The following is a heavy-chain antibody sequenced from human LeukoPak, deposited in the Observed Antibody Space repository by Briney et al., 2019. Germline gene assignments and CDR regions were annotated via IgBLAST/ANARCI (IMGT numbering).Heavy chain of an antibody. CDR2: IYYSRST. V-gene: IGHV4-59*01. CDR3: ARDLHGANWFDP. Sequence: SETLSLTCTVSGGSISSYYWSWIRQPPGKGLEWIGYIYYSRSTNYNPSLKSRVTISVDTSKNQFSLKLSSVTAADTAVYYCARDLHGANWFDPWGQGTLVTVSS. J-gene: IGHJ5*02. CDR1: GGSISSYY. D-gene: IGHD4-11*01.